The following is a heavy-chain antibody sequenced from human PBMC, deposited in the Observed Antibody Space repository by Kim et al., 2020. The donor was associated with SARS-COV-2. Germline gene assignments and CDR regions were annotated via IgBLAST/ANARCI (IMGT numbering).Heavy chain of an antibody. J-gene: IGHJ5*02. CDR2: IYHSGST. CDR3: ARGPPDCRTISCYATQNWFDP. D-gene: IGHD2-2*01. CDR1: GASISSGDYS. Sequence: SETLSLTCAVSGASISSGDYSWSWIRQPPGKGLELIGYIYHSGSTFYDPSLKSRVTLSLDRSKNHFSLNLSSVTAADTAVYYCARGPPDCRTISCYATQNWFDPWGQGTLVTVSS. V-gene: IGHV4-30-2*01.